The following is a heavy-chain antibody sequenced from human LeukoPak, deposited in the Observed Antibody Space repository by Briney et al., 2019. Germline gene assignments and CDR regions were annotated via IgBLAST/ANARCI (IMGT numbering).Heavy chain of an antibody. Sequence: GASVKVSCKASGYTFTSYGISWVRQAPGQGLEWMGWISGYNGNTKYEQKFQGRVTMATDTSTSTAYMELRSLRSDDTAVYYCAREAWFGELSYPDWGQGTLVTVSS. CDR3: AREAWFGELSYPD. D-gene: IGHD3-10*01. CDR1: GYTFTSYG. V-gene: IGHV1-18*01. J-gene: IGHJ4*02. CDR2: ISGYNGNT.